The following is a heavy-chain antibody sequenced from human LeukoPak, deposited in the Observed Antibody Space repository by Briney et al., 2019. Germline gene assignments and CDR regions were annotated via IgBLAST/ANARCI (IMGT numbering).Heavy chain of an antibody. CDR2: IWYDGSNE. V-gene: IGHV3-33*01. Sequence: GGSLRLSCAASSGLMLSSHGMHLVRQAPGKGLEWVAVIWYDGSNEYYADSVKGRFTISRDNSKNTLYLQMNSLRAEDTAVYYCARARNNYDSSGYSALDYWGQGTLVTVSS. CDR3: ARARNNYDSSGYSALDY. D-gene: IGHD3-22*01. J-gene: IGHJ4*02. CDR1: GLMLSSHG.